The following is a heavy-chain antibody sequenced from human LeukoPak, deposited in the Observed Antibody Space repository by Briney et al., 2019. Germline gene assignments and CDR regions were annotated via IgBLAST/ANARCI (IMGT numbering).Heavy chain of an antibody. D-gene: IGHD1/OR15-1a*01. Sequence: ASVKVSCKASGYTFTGYYMHWVRQAPGQGLEWMGWINPNSGGTNYAQKFQGRVTMTRDTSISTAYMELRRLRSDDTAVYYCARFQQGPHYGMDVWGQGTTVTVSS. CDR2: INPNSGGT. CDR1: GYTFTGYY. V-gene: IGHV1-2*02. CDR3: ARFQQGPHYGMDV. J-gene: IGHJ6*02.